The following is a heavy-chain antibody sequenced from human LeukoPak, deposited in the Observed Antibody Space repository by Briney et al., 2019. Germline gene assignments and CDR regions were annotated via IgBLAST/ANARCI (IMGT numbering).Heavy chain of an antibody. Sequence: GASVKVSCKASGGTFSSYAISWVRQAPGQGLEWMGRIIPIFGTANYAQKFQGRVTITTDESTSTAYMELSSLRSEDTAVYYCARVRSSGWYNFDYWGQGTLVTVSS. CDR2: IIPIFGTA. CDR3: ARVRSSGWYNFDY. J-gene: IGHJ4*02. D-gene: IGHD6-19*01. V-gene: IGHV1-69*05. CDR1: GGTFSSYA.